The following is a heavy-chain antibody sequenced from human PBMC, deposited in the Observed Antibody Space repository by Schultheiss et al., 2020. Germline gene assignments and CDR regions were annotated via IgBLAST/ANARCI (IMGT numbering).Heavy chain of an antibody. J-gene: IGHJ6*04. CDR2: IIPIFGTA. D-gene: IGHD3-16*01. CDR1: GGTFSSYA. V-gene: IGHV1-69*05. Sequence: SVKVSCKASGGTFSSYAISWVRQAPGQGLEWMGGIIPIFGTANYAQKFQERVTITRDMSTSTAYMELSSLRSEDTAMYYCARRGGGVRGPYYYYGMDVWGKGTTVTVSS. CDR3: ARRGGGVRGPYYYYGMDV.